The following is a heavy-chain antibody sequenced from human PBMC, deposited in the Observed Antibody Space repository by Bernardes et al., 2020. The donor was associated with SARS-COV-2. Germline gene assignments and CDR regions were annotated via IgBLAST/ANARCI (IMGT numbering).Heavy chain of an antibody. CDR1: EFTFSSYA. J-gene: IGHJ2*01. Sequence: GSLRLSCVASEFTFSSYAMTWVRQAPGKGLEWVSGISGGGGGAWYAGSVKGRCTMSRDNSKHTLFLLLSSLRADDTAIYYCARWVGVVPAATSTGWFLDLWGRGTLVTVSS. CDR2: ISGGGGGA. CDR3: ARWVGVVPAATSTGWFLDL. D-gene: IGHD2-2*01. V-gene: IGHV3-23*01.